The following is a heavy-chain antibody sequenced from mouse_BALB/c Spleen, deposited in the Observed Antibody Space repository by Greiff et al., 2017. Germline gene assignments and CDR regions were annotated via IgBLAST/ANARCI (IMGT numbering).Heavy chain of an antibody. D-gene: IGHD2-4*01. CDR1: GFTFSSYG. Sequence: EVKLEESGGDLVKPGGSLKLSCAASGFTFSSYGMSWVRQTPDKRLEWVATISSGGSYTYYPDSVKGRFTISRDNAKNTLYLQMSSLKSEDTAMYYCARGGLPYAMDYWGQGTSVTVSS. V-gene: IGHV5-6*02. CDR3: ARGGLPYAMDY. CDR2: ISSGGSYT. J-gene: IGHJ4*01.